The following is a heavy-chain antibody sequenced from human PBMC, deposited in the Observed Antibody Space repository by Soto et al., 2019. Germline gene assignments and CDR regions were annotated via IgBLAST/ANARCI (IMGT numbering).Heavy chain of an antibody. CDR2: TYYRSKWYN. CDR1: GDSVSRNSAD. D-gene: IGHD3-10*01. Sequence: SETLSLTCALSGDSVSRNSADWNSIRQSPSRGLEWLGRTYYRSKWYNDYAVSVKSRITITPDTSKNQFSLQLNSVTPEDTAVYYCARGYYGSGSYLGHDDWGQGTLVTVSS. J-gene: IGHJ4*02. V-gene: IGHV6-1*01. CDR3: ARGYYGSGSYLGHDD.